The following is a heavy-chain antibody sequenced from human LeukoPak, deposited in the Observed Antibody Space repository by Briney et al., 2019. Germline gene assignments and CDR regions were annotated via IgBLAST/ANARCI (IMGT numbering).Heavy chain of an antibody. Sequence: GGSLRLSCAASGFTFSSYWMSWVRQAPGKGLEWVANIKQDGSEKYYVDSVKGRFTISRDNAKNSLYLQMNSLRAEDMALYYCVKATNDGPGSYYFDYWGQGTLVTVSS. J-gene: IGHJ4*02. D-gene: IGHD1-26*01. CDR2: IKQDGSEK. CDR3: VKATNDGPGSYYFDY. CDR1: GFTFSSYW. V-gene: IGHV3-7*03.